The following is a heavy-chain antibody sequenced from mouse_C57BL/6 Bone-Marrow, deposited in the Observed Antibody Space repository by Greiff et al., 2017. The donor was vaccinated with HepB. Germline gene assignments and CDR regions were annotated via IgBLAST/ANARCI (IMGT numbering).Heavy chain of an antibody. J-gene: IGHJ2*01. Sequence: EVQLKESGGDLVKPGGSLKLSCAASGFTFSSYGMSWVRQTPDKRLEWVATISSGGSYTYYPDSVKGRFTISRDNAKNTLYLQMSSLKSEDTAMYYCARHGGQGTTLTVSS. CDR2: ISSGGSYT. CDR3: ARH. CDR1: GFTFSSYG. V-gene: IGHV5-6*01.